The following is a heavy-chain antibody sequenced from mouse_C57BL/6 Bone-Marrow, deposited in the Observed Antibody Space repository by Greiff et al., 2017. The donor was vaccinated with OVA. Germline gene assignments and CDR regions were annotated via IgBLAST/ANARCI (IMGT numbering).Heavy chain of an antibody. CDR1: GFNIKDDY. J-gene: IGHJ2*01. Sequence: EVQLQQSGAELVRPGASVKLSCTASGFNIKDDYMHWVKERPEQGLEWIGWIDPENGDTEYASKFQGKATITADTSSKTVYLNLSSLTSEDTAVYYFTTYRYWGQGTPLTVSS. CDR3: TTYRY. CDR2: IDPENGDT. V-gene: IGHV14-4*01.